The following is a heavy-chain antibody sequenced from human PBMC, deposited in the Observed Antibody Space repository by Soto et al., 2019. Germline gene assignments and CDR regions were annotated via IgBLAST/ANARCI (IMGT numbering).Heavy chain of an antibody. CDR3: GSLNVGGATQPRVQSSHH. Sequence: PSETLSLTCTVSGGSISSYYWSWIRQPPGKGLEWIGYIYYSGSTNYNPSLKSRVTISVDTSKNQFSLKLSSVTAADTAVYYCGSLNVGGATQPRVQSSHHWAQATLVPASS. J-gene: IGHJ1*01. V-gene: IGHV4-59*08. CDR1: GGSISSYY. CDR2: IYYSGST. D-gene: IGHD3-16*01.